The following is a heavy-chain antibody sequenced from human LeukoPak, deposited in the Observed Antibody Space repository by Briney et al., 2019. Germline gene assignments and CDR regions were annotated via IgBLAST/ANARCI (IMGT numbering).Heavy chain of an antibody. D-gene: IGHD3-22*01. V-gene: IGHV3-30*03. CDR3: ARESSGPWDY. J-gene: IGHJ4*02. CDR1: GFTFSSYG. Sequence: GGSLRLSCAASGFTFSSYGMHWVRQAPGKGLEWVAVISYDGSNKYYADSVKGRFTISRDNSKNALYLQMNSLRAEDTAVYYCARESSGPWDYWGQGTLVTVSS. CDR2: ISYDGSNK.